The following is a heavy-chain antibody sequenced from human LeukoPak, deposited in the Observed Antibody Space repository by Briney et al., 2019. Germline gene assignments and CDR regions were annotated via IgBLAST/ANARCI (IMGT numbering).Heavy chain of an antibody. Sequence: PSETLSLTCTVSGGSISSYYWSWIRQPPGKGLEWIGYIYYSGSTNYNPSLKSRVTISVDTSKNQLSLKLSSVTAADTAVYYCAREGYSSGWHHIDYWGQGTLVTVSS. CDR3: AREGYSSGWHHIDY. J-gene: IGHJ4*02. V-gene: IGHV4-59*01. D-gene: IGHD6-19*01. CDR1: GGSISSYY. CDR2: IYYSGST.